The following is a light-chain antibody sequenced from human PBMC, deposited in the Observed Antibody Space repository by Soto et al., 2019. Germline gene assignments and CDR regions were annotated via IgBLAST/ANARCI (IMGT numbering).Light chain of an antibody. Sequence: DIQMTQSPSTLSGSVGDRVTITCRASQTISSWLAWYQQKPGKAPKLLIYKASTLKSGVPSRFSGSGSGTEFTLTISSLQPDDFATYYCQQYRSSSWTFGQGTKVDIK. CDR2: KAS. CDR1: QTISSW. CDR3: QQYRSSSWT. J-gene: IGKJ1*01. V-gene: IGKV1-5*03.